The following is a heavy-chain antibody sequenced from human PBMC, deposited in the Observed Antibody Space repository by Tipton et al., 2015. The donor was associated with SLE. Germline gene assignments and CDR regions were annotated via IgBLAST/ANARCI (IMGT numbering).Heavy chain of an antibody. CDR3: ARGSGSYD. J-gene: IGHJ4*02. D-gene: IGHD1-26*01. CDR1: GGSISSGSYY. Sequence: LRLSCTVSGGSISSGSYYWSWIRQPAGKGLEWIGYIYTSGSTNYNPSLKSRVTISVDTSKNQFSLKLSSVTAADTAVYYCARGSGSYDWGQGTLVTVSS. CDR2: IYTSGST. V-gene: IGHV4-61*09.